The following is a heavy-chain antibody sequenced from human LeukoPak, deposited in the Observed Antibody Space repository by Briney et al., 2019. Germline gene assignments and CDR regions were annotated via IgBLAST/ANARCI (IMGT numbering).Heavy chain of an antibody. J-gene: IGHJ6*02. CDR1: GGFISSGSYY. CDR2: IYTSGST. Sequence: SQTLSLTCIVSGGFISSGSYYWSWIREPAGKGLEWIGRIYTSGSTNYNPSLKSRVTISVDTPKNQFSLKLSSVTAADTAVYCCARAKGRFQGIFGVVIEADGMDVWGQGTTVTVSS. D-gene: IGHD3-3*01. CDR3: ARAKGRFQGIFGVVIEADGMDV. V-gene: IGHV4-61*02.